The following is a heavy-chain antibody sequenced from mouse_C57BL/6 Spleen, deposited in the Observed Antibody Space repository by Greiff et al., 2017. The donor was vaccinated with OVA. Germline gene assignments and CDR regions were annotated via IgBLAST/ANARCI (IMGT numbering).Heavy chain of an antibody. V-gene: IGHV1-82*01. D-gene: IGHD1-1*01. CDR2: IYPGDGDT. CDR1: GYAFSSSW. J-gene: IGHJ1*03. Sequence: QVQLKESGPELVKPGASVKISCKASGYAFSSSWMNWVKQRPGKGLEWIGRIYPGDGDTNYNGKFKGKATLTADKSSSTAYMQLSSLTSEDSAVYFCARRGSYGYFDVWGTGTTVTVSS. CDR3: ARRGSYGYFDV.